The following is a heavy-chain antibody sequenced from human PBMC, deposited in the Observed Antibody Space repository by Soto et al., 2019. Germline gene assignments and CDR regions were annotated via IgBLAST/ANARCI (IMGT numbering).Heavy chain of an antibody. Sequence: QVQLVESGGGVVQPGRSLRLSCAASGFTFSSYAMHWVRQAPGKGLEWVAVISYDGSNKYYADSVKGRFTISRDNSKNTLYLQMNSLRAEDTAVYYCARVHSSSWYGWFDPWGQGTLVTVSS. J-gene: IGHJ5*02. CDR1: GFTFSSYA. D-gene: IGHD6-13*01. CDR3: ARVHSSSWYGWFDP. CDR2: ISYDGSNK. V-gene: IGHV3-30-3*01.